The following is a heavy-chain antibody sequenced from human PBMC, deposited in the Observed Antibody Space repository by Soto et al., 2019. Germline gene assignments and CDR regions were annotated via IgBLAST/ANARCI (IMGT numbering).Heavy chain of an antibody. CDR3: ARPSYGSPFYYGMDV. CDR2: IYYDGGNK. CDR1: GFTFSNFG. Sequence: QVQLVESGGGVVQPGKSLRLSCVASGFTFSNFGMHWVRQAPGKGLEWVALIYYDGGNKYYADSVKGRFTISRDNSGNTLHLQMNSVRAEDTAVYYCARPSYGSPFYYGMDVWGQGTTVTVSS. J-gene: IGHJ6*02. V-gene: IGHV3-33*01. D-gene: IGHD3-10*01.